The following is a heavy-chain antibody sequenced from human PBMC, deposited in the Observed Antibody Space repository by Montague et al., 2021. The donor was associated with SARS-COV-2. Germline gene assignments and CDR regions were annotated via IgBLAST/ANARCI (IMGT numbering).Heavy chain of an antibody. CDR3: AGEDRWNWFDP. CDR2: IYCRGTT. J-gene: IGHJ5*02. D-gene: IGHD5-24*01. CDR1: GGSISSDY. Sequence: SETLSLTCSVSGGSISSDYWSWIRQSPGKGLEWIGYIYCRGTTNYNPSLKSRVTFSVDTSKNQFSLELISVTAADTAVYFCAGEDRWNWFDPWGQGVLVTVSS. V-gene: IGHV4-59*01.